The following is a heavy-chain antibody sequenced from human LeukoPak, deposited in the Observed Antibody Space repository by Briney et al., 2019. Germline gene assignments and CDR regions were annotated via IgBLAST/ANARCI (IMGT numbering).Heavy chain of an antibody. D-gene: IGHD3-22*01. CDR2: IYTSGST. CDR1: GGSISSYY. Sequence: SETLSLTCTVSGGSISSYYWSWIRQPAGKGLEWIGRIYTSGSTNYNPSLKSRVTISVDTSKNQFSLKLSSVTAADTAVYYCARCLRYYDSSGYFHRAFDIWGQGTMVTVSS. J-gene: IGHJ3*02. CDR3: ARCLRYYDSSGYFHRAFDI. V-gene: IGHV4-4*07.